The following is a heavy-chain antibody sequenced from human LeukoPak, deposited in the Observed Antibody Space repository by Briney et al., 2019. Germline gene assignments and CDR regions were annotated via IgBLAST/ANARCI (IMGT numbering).Heavy chain of an antibody. Sequence: SWVRQAPGKGLEWIGYIYYSGSTYYNPSLKSRVTISVDTSKNQSSLKLSSVTAADTAVYYCARGDVVVVAATQATGWFDPWGQGTLVTVSS. CDR3: ARGDVVVVAATQATGWFDP. D-gene: IGHD2-15*01. V-gene: IGHV4-30-4*08. CDR2: IYYSGST. J-gene: IGHJ5*02.